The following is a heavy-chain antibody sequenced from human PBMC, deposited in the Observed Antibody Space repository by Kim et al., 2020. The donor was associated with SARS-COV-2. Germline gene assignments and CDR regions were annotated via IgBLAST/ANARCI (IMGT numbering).Heavy chain of an antibody. D-gene: IGHD6-19*01. Sequence: ANTVKGRFTISRDNSKSTLFLQMNGLRAEDTAVYYCAKDLSISGWFYGMDVWGRGTTVTVSS. V-gene: IGHV3-30*02. CDR3: AKDLSISGWFYGMDV. J-gene: IGHJ6*02.